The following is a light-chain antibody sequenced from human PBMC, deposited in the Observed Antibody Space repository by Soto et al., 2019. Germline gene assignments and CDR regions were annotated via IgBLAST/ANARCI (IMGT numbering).Light chain of an antibody. Sequence: EIVMTQSPATLSVSPGERVSLSCRASQNIHDKLAWYQQKPGQTPRLLIYDASTRATGISGSFSGSGSGTEFTLTISRLQSEDFAVYYCQQYDRWPLTFGGGTKVDIK. CDR1: QNIHDK. CDR3: QQYDRWPLT. CDR2: DAS. J-gene: IGKJ4*01. V-gene: IGKV3-15*01.